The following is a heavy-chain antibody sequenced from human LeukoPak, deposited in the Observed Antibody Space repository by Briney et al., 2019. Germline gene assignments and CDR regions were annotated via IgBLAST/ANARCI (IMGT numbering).Heavy chain of an antibody. Sequence: SETLSLTCTVSGGSIISNDFYWAWIRQPPGKGLEWIGTFAFYGITYYNPSLKSRLTISVDPSKNQFSLRLTSVTAADTAVYYCARQTGSGLFILPGGQGTLVTVSS. J-gene: IGHJ4*02. CDR3: ARQTGSGLFILP. CDR1: GGSIISNDFY. D-gene: IGHD3/OR15-3a*01. V-gene: IGHV4-39*01. CDR2: FAFYGIT.